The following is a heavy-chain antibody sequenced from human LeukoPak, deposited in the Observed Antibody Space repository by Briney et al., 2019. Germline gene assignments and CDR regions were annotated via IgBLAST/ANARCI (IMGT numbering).Heavy chain of an antibody. Sequence: GGSLRLSCAASGFTFSSYSMNWVRQAPGKGLEWVSSISSSSSYIYYADSVKGRFTISRDNAKNSLYLQMNSLRAEDTAVYYCACYSGSYMYNWFDPGGQGTLVTVSS. CDR1: GFTFSSYS. V-gene: IGHV3-21*01. J-gene: IGHJ5*02. D-gene: IGHD1-26*01. CDR3: ACYSGSYMYNWFDP. CDR2: ISSSSSYI.